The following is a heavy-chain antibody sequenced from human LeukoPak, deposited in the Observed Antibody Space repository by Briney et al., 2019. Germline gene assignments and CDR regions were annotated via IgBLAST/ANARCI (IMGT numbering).Heavy chain of an antibody. CDR2: IRYDGSNK. D-gene: IGHD6-19*01. Sequence: GGSLRLSCAASGFNFSTFGMHWVRQAPGKGLEWVAFIRYDGSNKYHADSVKGRFAISRDNSRNTLYLQMNSLRAEDTAVYYCAKDRWYSSLSAGNFDYWGQGTLVTVSS. CDR3: AKDRWYSSLSAGNFDY. CDR1: GFNFSTFG. V-gene: IGHV3-30*02. J-gene: IGHJ4*02.